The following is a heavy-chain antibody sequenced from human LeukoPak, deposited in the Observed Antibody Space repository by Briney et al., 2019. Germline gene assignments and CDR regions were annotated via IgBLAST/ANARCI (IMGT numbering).Heavy chain of an antibody. CDR1: GYTFTSYA. J-gene: IGHJ6*02. V-gene: IGHV7-4-1*02. CDR2: INTNTGNP. Sequence: ASVKVSCKASGYTFTSYAMNWVRQAPGQGLEWMGWINTNTGNPTYAQGFTGRFVFTLDTSVSTAYLQISSLKAEDTAVYYCARPSQLWFGTYGMDVWGQGTTVTVSS. CDR3: ARPSQLWFGTYGMDV. D-gene: IGHD3-10*01.